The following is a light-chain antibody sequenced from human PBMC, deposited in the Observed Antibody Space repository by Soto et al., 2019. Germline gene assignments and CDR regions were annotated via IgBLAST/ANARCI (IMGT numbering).Light chain of an antibody. J-gene: IGKJ5*01. CDR2: GAS. Sequence: EVVLTQSPGSLSLSPGDRATLSCGASQSVTSKLAWYQQKPGQAPRLLISGASNRATGIPDRFSGSGSGTDFTLTISRLEPEDFAMYYCHQYGSSPPVTFGQGTQREIK. CDR3: HQYGSSPPVT. V-gene: IGKV3-20*01. CDR1: QSVTSK.